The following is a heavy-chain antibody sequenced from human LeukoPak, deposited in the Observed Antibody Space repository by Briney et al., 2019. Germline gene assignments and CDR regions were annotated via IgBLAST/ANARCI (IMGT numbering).Heavy chain of an antibody. D-gene: IGHD6-19*01. CDR1: GFTFKKYG. J-gene: IGHJ4*02. V-gene: IGHV3-23*01. CDR2: INDNGANT. CDR3: TKGDGGWYPIDS. Sequence: PGASLRLSCAASGFTFKKYGMSWVRQAPGKGLEGVSTINDNGANTHYADSVKGRFTISRDSSKNTLFLQMNSLRADDTARYYCTKGDGGWYPIDSWGQGTLIIVSS.